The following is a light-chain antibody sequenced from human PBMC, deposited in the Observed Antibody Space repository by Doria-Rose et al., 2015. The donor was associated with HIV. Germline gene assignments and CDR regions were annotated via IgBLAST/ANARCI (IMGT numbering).Light chain of an antibody. CDR1: QTVSTY. CDR2: AAS. CDR3: QQTYSAPPWT. Sequence: DIRVTQSPSSLSASIGDRVTITCRASQTVSTYLNWFQQEPEKAPKLLIYAASRLQSGVPSRFSGSGSGTDFTLTISGLQPGDFATYYCQQTYSAPPWTFGQGTKDEMK. J-gene: IGKJ1*01. V-gene: IGKV1-39*01.